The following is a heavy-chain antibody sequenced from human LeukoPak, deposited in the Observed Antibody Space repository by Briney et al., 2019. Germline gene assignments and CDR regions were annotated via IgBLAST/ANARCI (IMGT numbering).Heavy chain of an antibody. CDR2: ISGSGGST. Sequence: GGSLRLSCAASGFTFSSYAMSWVRQAPGKGLEWVSAISGSGGSTYYADSVKGRFTISRDNSKNTLYLQMNSLRAEDTAVYYCAKGNEYYDFWSGYFLFDYWGQGTLVTVSS. V-gene: IGHV3-23*01. D-gene: IGHD3-3*01. J-gene: IGHJ4*02. CDR3: AKGNEYYDFWSGYFLFDY. CDR1: GFTFSSYA.